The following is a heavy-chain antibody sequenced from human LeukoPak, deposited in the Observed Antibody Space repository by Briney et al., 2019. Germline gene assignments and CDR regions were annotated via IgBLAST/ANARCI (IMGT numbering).Heavy chain of an antibody. Sequence: SGGSLRLSCAASGFTFYDYAMHWGRQAPGKGLEWVSGISWNSGSIGYADSVKGRFTISRDNAKNSLYLQMNSLRAEDTALYYCAKSGRWLQYYFDYWGQGTLVTVSS. CDR3: AKSGRWLQYYFDY. V-gene: IGHV3-9*01. CDR2: ISWNSGSI. CDR1: GFTFYDYA. D-gene: IGHD5-24*01. J-gene: IGHJ4*02.